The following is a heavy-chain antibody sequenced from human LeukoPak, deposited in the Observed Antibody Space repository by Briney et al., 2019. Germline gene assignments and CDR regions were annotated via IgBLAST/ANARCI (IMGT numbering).Heavy chain of an antibody. CDR3: GTGTSGDAFDI. CDR1: GYAFNSYG. J-gene: IGHJ3*02. V-gene: IGHV1-18*01. Sequence: ASVKVSCKTSGYAFNSYGISWVRQAPGQGLEWMGWISAYNGDTNYAQKLQGRVTMTTDASTSTAYMELRSLRSEDTAVYYCGTGTSGDAFDIWGQGTMVTVSS. D-gene: IGHD1-7*01. CDR2: ISAYNGDT.